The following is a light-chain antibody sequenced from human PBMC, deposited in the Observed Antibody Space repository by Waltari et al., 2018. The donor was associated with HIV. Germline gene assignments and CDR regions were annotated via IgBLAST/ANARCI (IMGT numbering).Light chain of an antibody. Sequence: QSALTPPPSASGSPGQSVTISCTGTSSDVGAYDYVSWYQHHPGRAPKLIIYEVVELPSGVPCRFFGSTSGNTASLNVSGHQAEDEADYCCRSYAGVKTCFFGTGTKVTVL. CDR2: EVV. CDR3: RSYAGVKTCF. V-gene: IGLV2-8*01. J-gene: IGLJ1*01. CDR1: SSDVGAYDY.